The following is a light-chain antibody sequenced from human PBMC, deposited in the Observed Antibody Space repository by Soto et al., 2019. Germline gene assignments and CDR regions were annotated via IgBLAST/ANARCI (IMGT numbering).Light chain of an antibody. CDR2: GNN. V-gene: IGLV1-40*01. CDR1: SSNIGAGYD. J-gene: IGLJ1*01. CDR3: QSYDSSLSAYV. Sequence: QSVLTQPPSVSGAPGQRGTISCTGSSSNIGAGYDVHWYQQLPGTAPKILIYGNNNRPSGVPDRFSGSKSGTSASLAFTGLQAEDEADYYCQSYDSSLSAYVFGTGTKVTVL.